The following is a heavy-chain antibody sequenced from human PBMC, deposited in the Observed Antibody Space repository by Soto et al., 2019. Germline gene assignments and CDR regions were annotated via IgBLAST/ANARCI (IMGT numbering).Heavy chain of an antibody. CDR2: INHSGST. D-gene: IGHD2-15*01. CDR3: ARGPFAPVAATTESNWFDP. Sequence: QVQLQQWGAGLLKPSETLSLTCGVYGGSFSGYYWSWIRQPPGKGLEWIGEINHSGSTNYNPSLKIRVTISVDTSKNQFSLKLSSVTAAATAVYYCARGPFAPVAATTESNWFDPWGQGTLVTVSS. J-gene: IGHJ5*02. V-gene: IGHV4-34*01. CDR1: GGSFSGYY.